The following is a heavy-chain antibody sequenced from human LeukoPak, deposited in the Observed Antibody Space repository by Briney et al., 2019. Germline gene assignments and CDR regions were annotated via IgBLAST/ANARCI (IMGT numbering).Heavy chain of an antibody. V-gene: IGHV3-7*01. Sequence: GGSLRLSCAASGFTFSSYWMSWVRQAPGKGLEWVANIKQDGSEKYYMDSVKGRFTISRDNAKNSLYLQMNSLRAEDTAVYYCAYGYNPFSWDYWGQGTLVTVSS. CDR1: GFTFSSYW. CDR3: AYGYNPFSWDY. D-gene: IGHD5-24*01. J-gene: IGHJ4*02. CDR2: IKQDGSEK.